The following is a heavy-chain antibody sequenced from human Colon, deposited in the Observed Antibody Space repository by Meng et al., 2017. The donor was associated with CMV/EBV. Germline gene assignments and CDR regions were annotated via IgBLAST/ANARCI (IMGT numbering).Heavy chain of an antibody. D-gene: IGHD3-10*01. CDR1: GFTASDNY. CDR3: ARGGWASPDY. Sequence: GGSLRLSCAASGFTASDNYMTWVRQAPGKGLEWVSVIYSGSYPDYADSVKGRFTISRDNSKNTVYLQMNSLRVEDTALYYCARGGWASPDYWGQGTLVTVSS. CDR2: IYSGSYP. J-gene: IGHJ4*02. V-gene: IGHV3-66*01.